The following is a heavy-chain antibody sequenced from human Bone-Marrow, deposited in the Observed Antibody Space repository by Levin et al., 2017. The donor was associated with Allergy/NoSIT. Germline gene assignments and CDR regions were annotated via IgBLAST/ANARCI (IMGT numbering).Heavy chain of an antibody. CDR2: IHYSGTS. CDR3: ARNFGNDAFDL. Sequence: RSSETLSLTCTVSGGSISLYYWSWVRQPPGKGLEWIGYIHYSGTSDYNPSLKSRATISVDTSKNQFSLRLTSVTAADTALYFCARNFGNDAFDLWGHGTMVAVSS. D-gene: IGHD1-14*01. CDR1: GGSISLYY. J-gene: IGHJ3*01. V-gene: IGHV4-59*01.